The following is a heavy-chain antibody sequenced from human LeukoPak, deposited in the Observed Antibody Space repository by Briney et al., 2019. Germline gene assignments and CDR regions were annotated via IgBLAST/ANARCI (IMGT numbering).Heavy chain of an antibody. D-gene: IGHD1-26*01. Sequence: SVKVSCKASGGTFSSYAISWVRQAPGQGLEWMGRIIPILGIANYAQKFQGRVTITADKSTSTAYMELSSLRSEDTAVYYCARDRATMGFDYWGQGTLVTVSS. CDR3: ARDRATMGFDY. CDR2: IIPILGIA. J-gene: IGHJ4*02. V-gene: IGHV1-69*04. CDR1: GGTFSSYA.